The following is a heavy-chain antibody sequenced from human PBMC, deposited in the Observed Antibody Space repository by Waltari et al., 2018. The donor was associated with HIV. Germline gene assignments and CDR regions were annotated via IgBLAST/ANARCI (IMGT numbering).Heavy chain of an antibody. J-gene: IGHJ4*02. D-gene: IGHD3-10*01. CDR1: GLPFRSYG. V-gene: IGHV3-23*01. CDR3: AKYPGYGSGSFYNFDY. Sequence: EVQLLESGGGLVQPGGSLRIPCAASGLPFRSYGMTWVRQAPGKGLEWVSGISASGSSTYYADSVKGRFIISRDNSKDTLYLQMNSLSAEDTAIYYCAKYPGYGSGSFYNFDYWGQGTLVTVSS. CDR2: ISASGSST.